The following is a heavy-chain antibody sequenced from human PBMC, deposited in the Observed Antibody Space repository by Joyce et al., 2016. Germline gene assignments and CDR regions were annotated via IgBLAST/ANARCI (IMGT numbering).Heavy chain of an antibody. CDR1: GGTVSSYI. V-gene: IGHV1-69*08. Sequence: QVQLVQSGTEVRKPGSSVKVSCQASGGTVSSYIISWVRQAPGQGLEWMGRIIPMFGIGNYAQKFQGRVTITADKPTSTAYMELSSLGSEDTAVYYCAREPPYSSGWSGYFDYWGQGTLVTISS. CDR2: IIPMFGIG. J-gene: IGHJ4*02. CDR3: AREPPYSSGWSGYFDY. D-gene: IGHD6-19*01.